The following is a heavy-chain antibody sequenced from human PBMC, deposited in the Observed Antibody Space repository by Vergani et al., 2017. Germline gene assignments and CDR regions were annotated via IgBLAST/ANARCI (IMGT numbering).Heavy chain of an antibody. J-gene: IGHJ4*02. CDR1: GFTFSSYS. CDR2: SSSSSSTI. D-gene: IGHD6-19*01. CDR3: ARDHIAVAEPNYFDD. Sequence: EVQLVESGGGLVKPGGSLRLSCAASGFTFSSYSMNWVRQAPGKGLEWVSYSSSSSSTIYYADSVKGRFTISRDNAKNSLYLQMNSLRAEDTAVYYCARDHIAVAEPNYFDDWGQGTLVTVSS. V-gene: IGHV3-48*01.